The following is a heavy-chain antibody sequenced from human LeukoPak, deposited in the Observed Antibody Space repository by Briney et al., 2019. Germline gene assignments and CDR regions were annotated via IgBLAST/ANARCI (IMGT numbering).Heavy chain of an antibody. CDR2: ISYDGSNK. J-gene: IGHJ6*02. D-gene: IGHD6-13*01. V-gene: IGHV3-30*18. Sequence: GRSLKLSCAASGFTFSSYGMHWVRQALGKGLEWVAVISYDGSNKYYADSVKGRFTISRDNSKNTLYLQMNSLRAEDTAVYYCAKEYSSSWYPGMDVWGQGTTVTVSS. CDR3: AKEYSSSWYPGMDV. CDR1: GFTFSSYG.